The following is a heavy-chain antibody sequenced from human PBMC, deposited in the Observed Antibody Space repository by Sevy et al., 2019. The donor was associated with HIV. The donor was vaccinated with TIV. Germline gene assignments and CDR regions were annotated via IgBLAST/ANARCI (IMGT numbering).Heavy chain of an antibody. D-gene: IGHD3-10*01. V-gene: IGHV3-74*01. CDR2: INSDGEST. J-gene: IGHJ5*02. Sequence: GGSLRLSCAASGFTSNNFWLHWVRLAPGKGLVWVSRINSDGESTGYADFVKGRFTISRDNAKNTAYLQMNSLRADDTATYYCSRGTRGVVDTWGQGTLVTVSS. CDR3: SRGTRGVVDT. CDR1: GFTSNNFW.